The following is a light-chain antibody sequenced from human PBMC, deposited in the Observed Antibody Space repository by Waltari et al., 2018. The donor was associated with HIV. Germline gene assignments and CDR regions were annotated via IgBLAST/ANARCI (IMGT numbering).Light chain of an antibody. Sequence: DIVMMQSPGTLSVSPGERATISCRASQSVSRNLAWYQQKPGQPPRLLIYGASTRATGIPARFSATGSGTEFTLTISSLQSEDFAVYYCQQYNIWPPLTFGGGTKVEMK. J-gene: IGKJ4*01. V-gene: IGKV3-15*01. CDR2: GAS. CDR1: QSVSRN. CDR3: QQYNIWPPLT.